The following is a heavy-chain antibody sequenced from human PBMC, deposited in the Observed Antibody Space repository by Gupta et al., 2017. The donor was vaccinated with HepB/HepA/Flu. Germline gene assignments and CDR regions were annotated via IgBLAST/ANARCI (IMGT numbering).Heavy chain of an antibody. V-gene: IGHV4-39*01. CDR1: GGSISSSSYY. Sequence: QLQLQESGPGLVKPSETLSLTCTVSGGSISSSSYYWGWIRQPPGKELEWIGSIYYSGSTYYNPSLKSRATISVDTSKNQFSLKLISVTAADTAVYYCARRLVAAHNRYFDYWGQGTLVTVSS. CDR2: IYYSGST. CDR3: ARRLVAAHNRYFDY. J-gene: IGHJ4*02. D-gene: IGHD6-6*01.